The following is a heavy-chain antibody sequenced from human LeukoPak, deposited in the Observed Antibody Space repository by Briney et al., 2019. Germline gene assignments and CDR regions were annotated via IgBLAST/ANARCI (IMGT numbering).Heavy chain of an antibody. J-gene: IGHJ4*02. CDR2: INPDGSRT. CDR3: ARDFEAPSNC. CDR1: GFTLSSYW. Sequence: PGGSLRLSCAASGFTLSSYWIHWVRQAPRGGLVWVSRINPDGSRTDYADSVKGRFTISRDNTKNTVDLQMNSLRAEDTAVYYCARDFEAPSNCWGQGTLVTVSS. D-gene: IGHD3-9*01. V-gene: IGHV3-74*01.